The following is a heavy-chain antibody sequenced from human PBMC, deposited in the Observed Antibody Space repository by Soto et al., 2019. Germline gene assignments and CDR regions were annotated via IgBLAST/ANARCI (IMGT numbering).Heavy chain of an antibody. Sequence: XPVKVSSRASGSPFTSYGIIWVRQAPGQGLEWMGWISAYNGNTNYAQKLQGRVTMTTDTSTSTAYMELRSLRSDDTAVYYCARTQYYDSLAAFDIWGQRTMVTFSS. J-gene: IGHJ3*02. V-gene: IGHV1-18*04. D-gene: IGHD3-22*01. CDR2: ISAYNGNT. CDR3: ARTQYYDSLAAFDI. CDR1: GSPFTSYG.